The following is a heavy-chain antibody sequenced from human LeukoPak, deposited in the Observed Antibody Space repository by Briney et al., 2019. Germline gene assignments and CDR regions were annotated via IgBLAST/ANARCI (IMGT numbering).Heavy chain of an antibody. Sequence: SETLSLTCTVSGGSISSYYWGWIRQPAGKGLEWIGSLYYGENSHYNPSLKSRATLSVDTSNNQFSLKLTSVTAADAAVYFCARQLPTAAADTRGYFDYWGQGTVVTVSS. J-gene: IGHJ4*02. V-gene: IGHV4-59*05. CDR1: GGSISSYY. CDR3: ARQLPTAAADTRGYFDY. CDR2: LYYGENS. D-gene: IGHD6-25*01.